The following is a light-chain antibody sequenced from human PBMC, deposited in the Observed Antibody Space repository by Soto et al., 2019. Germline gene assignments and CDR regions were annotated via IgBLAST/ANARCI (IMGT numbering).Light chain of an antibody. V-gene: IGKV1-5*01. CDR2: GAS. J-gene: IGKJ1*01. Sequence: DIQMTQSPSTLSGSVGDRVTITCRASQTISSWLAWYQQKPGKAPKLLIYGASSLQGGVSSRFSGSGFGTDFTLTISSLQPEDSATYYCLQDYTYFWMFGQGTKVDIK. CDR1: QTISSW. CDR3: LQDYTYFWM.